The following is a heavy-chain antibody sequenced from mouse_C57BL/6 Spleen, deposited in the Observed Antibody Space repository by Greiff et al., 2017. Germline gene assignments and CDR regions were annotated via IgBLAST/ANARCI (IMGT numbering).Heavy chain of an antibody. D-gene: IGHD5-1-1*01. CDR3: TRDTYGDYFDY. CDR2: ISSGGDYI. Sequence: EVMLVESGAGLVKPGGSLKLSCAASGFTFSSYAMSWVRQTPEKRLEWVAYISSGGDYIYYAATVKGRFTISRDNARNTLYLQMSSLKSEDTAMYYCTRDTYGDYFDYWGQGTTLTVSS. V-gene: IGHV5-9-1*02. CDR1: GFTFSSYA. J-gene: IGHJ2*01.